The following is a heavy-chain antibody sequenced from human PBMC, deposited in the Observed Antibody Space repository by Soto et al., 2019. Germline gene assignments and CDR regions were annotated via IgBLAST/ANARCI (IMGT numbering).Heavy chain of an antibody. V-gene: IGHV1-69*01. Sequence: QVQLVQSGAEVKKPGSSVRVSCKASGGTFSSNAVNWVRQAPGQGLEWMGGIIPIIGAANYAQKCQGRVTITAGESTSPGYLELRGLRPEATAVYFCAGETLVWTGDTATAWYGMDVWGQGTTVTVSS. CDR1: GGTFSSNA. J-gene: IGHJ6*02. CDR2: IIPIIGAA. CDR3: AGETLVWTGDTATAWYGMDV. D-gene: IGHD4-17*01.